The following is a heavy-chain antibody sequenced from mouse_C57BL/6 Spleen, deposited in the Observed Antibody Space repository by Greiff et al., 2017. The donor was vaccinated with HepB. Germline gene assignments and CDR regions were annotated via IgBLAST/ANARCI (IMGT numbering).Heavy chain of an antibody. CDR1: GYSFTGYY. D-gene: IGHD1-1*01. V-gene: IGHV1-42*01. Sequence: VHVKQSGPELVKPGASVKISCKASGYSFTGYYMNWVKQSPEKSLEWIGEINPSTGGTTYNQKFKAKATLTVDKSSSTAYMQLKSLTSEDSAVYYCARSPITTVVAPDFDYWGQGTTLTVSS. CDR2: INPSTGGT. CDR3: ARSPITTVVAPDFDY. J-gene: IGHJ2*01.